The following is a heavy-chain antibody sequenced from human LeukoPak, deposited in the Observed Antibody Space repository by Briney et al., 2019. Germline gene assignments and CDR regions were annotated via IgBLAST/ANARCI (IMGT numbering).Heavy chain of an antibody. CDR3: ARKMAMDV. Sequence: ASVKVSCKASGYTFITYDINWVRQATGQGLEWMGWMNPNSGNTGYSQKFQGRVTMTRDTSISTAYMELSSLTSEDTAVYFCARKMAMDVWGLGTTVTVSS. V-gene: IGHV1-8*02. CDR2: MNPNSGNT. CDR1: GYTFITYD. D-gene: IGHD2-8*01. J-gene: IGHJ6*02.